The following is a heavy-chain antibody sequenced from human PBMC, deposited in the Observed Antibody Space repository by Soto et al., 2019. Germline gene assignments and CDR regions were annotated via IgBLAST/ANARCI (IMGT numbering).Heavy chain of an antibody. V-gene: IGHV3-23*01. Sequence: GGSLRLSCAASGFTFSSYAMSWVRQAPGKGLEWVSAISGSGGSTYYADSVKGRFTISRDNSKNTLYLQMNSLRAEDTAVYYCAKAALYSSSSSSYGMDVWGQGTTVTVSS. CDR2: ISGSGGST. D-gene: IGHD6-6*01. CDR3: AKAALYSSSSSSYGMDV. J-gene: IGHJ6*02. CDR1: GFTFSSYA.